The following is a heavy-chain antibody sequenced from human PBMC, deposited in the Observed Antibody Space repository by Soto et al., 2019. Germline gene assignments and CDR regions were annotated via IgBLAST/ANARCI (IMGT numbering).Heavy chain of an antibody. CDR1: GFTFSSYA. CDR2: ISYDGSNK. Sequence: GGSLRLSCAASGFTFSSYAMHWVRQAPGKGLEWVAVISYDGSNKYYADSVKGRFTISRDNSKNTLYLQMNSLRVEDTAVYYCARALGDYGDYWGQGTLGTVSA. D-gene: IGHD4-17*01. J-gene: IGHJ4*02. CDR3: ARALGDYGDY. V-gene: IGHV3-30-3*01.